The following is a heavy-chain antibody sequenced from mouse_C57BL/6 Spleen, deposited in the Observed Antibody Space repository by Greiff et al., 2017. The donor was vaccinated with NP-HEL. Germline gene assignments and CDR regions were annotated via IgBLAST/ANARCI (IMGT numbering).Heavy chain of an antibody. J-gene: IGHJ3*01. CDR2: INPNNGGT. V-gene: IGHV1-18*01. D-gene: IGHD2-1*01. CDR1: GYTFTDYN. Sequence: EVKLQESGPELVKPGASVKIPCKASGYTFTDYNMDWVKQSHGKSLEWIGDINPNNGGTIYNQKFKGKATLTVDKSSSTAYMELRSLTSEDTAVYYCARGIYYGNLAYWGQGTLVTVSA. CDR3: ARGIYYGNLAY.